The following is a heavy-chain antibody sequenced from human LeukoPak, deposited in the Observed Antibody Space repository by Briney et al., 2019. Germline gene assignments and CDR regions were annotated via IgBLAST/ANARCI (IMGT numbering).Heavy chain of an antibody. D-gene: IGHD3-10*01. V-gene: IGHV1-3*01. CDR2: INAGNGNT. Sequence: ASVKVSCKASGYTFTSYAMHWVRQAPGQRLEWMGWINAGNGNTKYSQKFQGRVTITRDTSASTAYMELSSLRSEDTAVYYCAGLWFGESKNPYWGQGTLVTVSS. CDR3: AGLWFGESKNPY. CDR1: GYTFTSYA. J-gene: IGHJ4*02.